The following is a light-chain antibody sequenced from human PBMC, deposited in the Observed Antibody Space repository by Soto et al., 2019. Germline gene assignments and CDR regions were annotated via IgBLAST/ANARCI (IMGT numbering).Light chain of an antibody. Sequence: QSVLTQPGSVSGSPGESFTISCTGTSSTVGGFNVVSWYQQHPGKAPKVIIYEGIKRPSGVSNRFSGSNSGSTASLTISGLQAEDEADYYCCSYVGATTYVFGTGTKVTVL. V-gene: IGLV2-23*01. CDR3: CSYVGATTYV. J-gene: IGLJ1*01. CDR1: SSTVGGFNV. CDR2: EGI.